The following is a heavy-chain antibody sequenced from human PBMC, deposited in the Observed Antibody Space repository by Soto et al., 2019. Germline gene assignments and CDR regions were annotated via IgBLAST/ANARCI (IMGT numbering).Heavy chain of an antibody. CDR3: AKDRRDCSSTSCYYYYYYGMDV. D-gene: IGHD2-2*01. Sequence: GRPQRHCWTAAEFTFIGHSMRWISQTPGKGLEWVSAISGSGGSTYYADSVKGRFTISRDNSKNTLYLQMNSLRAEDTAVYYCAKDRRDCSSTSCYYYYYYGMDVWGQGTTVTVSS. V-gene: IGHV3-23*01. J-gene: IGHJ6*02. CDR1: EFTFIGHS. CDR2: ISGSGGST.